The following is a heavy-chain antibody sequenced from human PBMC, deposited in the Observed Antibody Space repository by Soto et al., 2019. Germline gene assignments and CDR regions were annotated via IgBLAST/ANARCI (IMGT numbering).Heavy chain of an antibody. CDR1: EYTFTSYT. V-gene: IGHV1-3*01. CDR3: ARELQGLYYFDY. J-gene: IGHJ4*02. Sequence: QVQVLQSGAEVKKPGASVKVSCKASEYTFTSYTMHWVRQAPGQRLEWMGWINGGNGNTKYSQKFQGRVTITRDTSASTGYMELSSLRSDDTAVYYCARELQGLYYFDYWGQGTLVTVSS. D-gene: IGHD4-4*01. CDR2: INGGNGNT.